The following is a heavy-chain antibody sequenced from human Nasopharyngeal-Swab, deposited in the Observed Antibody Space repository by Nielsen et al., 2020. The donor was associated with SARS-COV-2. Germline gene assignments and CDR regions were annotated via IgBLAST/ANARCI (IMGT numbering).Heavy chain of an antibody. V-gene: IGHV1-18*01. J-gene: IGHJ3*02. CDR1: GYTFTSYG. D-gene: IGHD2-2*01. CDR2: ISAYNGNT. CDR3: ASNPPYCSSTSCYHDAFDI. Sequence: ASVKVSCKASGYTFTSYGISWVRQAPGQGLEWMGWISAYNGNTNYAQKLQGRVTMTTDTSTSTAYMELRSLRSDDTAVYYCASNPPYCSSTSCYHDAFDIWGQGTRVTVSS.